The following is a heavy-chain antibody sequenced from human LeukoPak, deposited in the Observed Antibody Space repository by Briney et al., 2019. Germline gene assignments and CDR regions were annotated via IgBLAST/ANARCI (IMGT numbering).Heavy chain of an antibody. V-gene: IGHV1-3*01. Sequence: ASVKVSCKASGYTFTSYAMHWVRQAPGQRLEWMGWINAGNGNTKYSQKLQGRVTITRDTSASTAYMELSSLRSEDTAVYYCARAGSSSWFPHGEYFQHWGQGTLVTVSS. D-gene: IGHD6-13*01. CDR3: ARAGSSSWFPHGEYFQH. CDR1: GYTFTSYA. CDR2: INAGNGNT. J-gene: IGHJ1*01.